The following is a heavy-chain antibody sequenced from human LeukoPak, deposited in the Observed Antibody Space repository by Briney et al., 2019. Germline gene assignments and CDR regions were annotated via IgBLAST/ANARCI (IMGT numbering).Heavy chain of an antibody. J-gene: IGHJ4*02. CDR2: IWYDGSHK. V-gene: IGHV3-33*01. CDR1: GFTFSTYG. D-gene: IGHD5-24*01. Sequence: PGRPLRLSCAASGFTFSTYGMHWVRQAPGKGLEWVAVIWYDGSHKYYADSVKGRFTISRDNSKNTLYLQMNSLRAEDAAVYYCARDSDGYIDYFDYWGQGTLVTVSS. CDR3: ARDSDGYIDYFDY.